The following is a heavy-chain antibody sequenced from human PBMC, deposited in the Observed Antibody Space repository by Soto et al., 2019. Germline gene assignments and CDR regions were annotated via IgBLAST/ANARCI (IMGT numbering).Heavy chain of an antibody. Sequence: VNRSRKAAGDSFSLYIISWVRHTPGLGLEWMGRFNPILSFSNSALKFQGRVTLTADKSTSTAYRVLSSLRSEDTAIYYCATRFGSGSRAFVYWGQGALVTVSS. CDR3: ATRFGSGSRAFVY. D-gene: IGHD3-10*01. CDR1: GDSFSLYI. J-gene: IGHJ4*02. V-gene: IGHV1-69*02. CDR2: FNPILSFS.